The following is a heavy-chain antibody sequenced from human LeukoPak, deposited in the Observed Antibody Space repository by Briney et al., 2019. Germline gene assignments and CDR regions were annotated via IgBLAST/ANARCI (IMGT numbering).Heavy chain of an antibody. V-gene: IGHV1-18*01. D-gene: IGHD3-10*01. J-gene: IGHJ5*02. CDR1: GYTFTSYS. Sequence: ASVKVSCKASGYTFTSYSISWVRQAPGQGLEWMGWISAYNGNTNYAQKLQGRVTMTTDTSTSTAYMELRSLRSDDTAVYHCARDPYYYGSGSSNWFDPWGQGTLVTVSS. CDR2: ISAYNGNT. CDR3: ARDPYYYGSGSSNWFDP.